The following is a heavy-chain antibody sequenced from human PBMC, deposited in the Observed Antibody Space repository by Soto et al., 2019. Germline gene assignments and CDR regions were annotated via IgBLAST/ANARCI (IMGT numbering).Heavy chain of an antibody. Sequence: QVQLVQSGAEVKKPGSSVKVSCKASGGTFSSYAISWVRQAPGQGLEWMGGIIPIFGTANYAQKFQGRVTITADESTSTAYMELSSLRSEDTAVYYCASNRAYSSGYIYYFDYWGQGTLVTVSS. D-gene: IGHD3-22*01. J-gene: IGHJ4*02. CDR3: ASNRAYSSGYIYYFDY. CDR2: IIPIFGTA. CDR1: GGTFSSYA. V-gene: IGHV1-69*01.